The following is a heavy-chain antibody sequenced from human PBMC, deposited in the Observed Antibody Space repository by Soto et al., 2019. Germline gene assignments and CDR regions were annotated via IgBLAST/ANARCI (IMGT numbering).Heavy chain of an antibody. J-gene: IGHJ6*02. V-gene: IGHV3-23*01. CDR1: GFTFSSFA. CDR3: AREMATIGYYYHGMDV. CDR2: LSGSGSTT. Sequence: HPGGSLRLSCAASGFTFSSFAMSWVRQAPGRGLEWVSTLSGSGSTTYYADSVKGRFTISRDNSKNTLYLQMNSPRAEDTAVYYCAREMATIGYYYHGMDVWGQGTTVTVSS.